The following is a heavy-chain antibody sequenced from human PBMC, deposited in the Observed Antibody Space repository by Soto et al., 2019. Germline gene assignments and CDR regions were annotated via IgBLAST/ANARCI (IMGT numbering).Heavy chain of an antibody. V-gene: IGHV1-18*04. CDR1: GYTFTSYG. CDR3: ARGRRDIVLMVYANYYGMDG. J-gene: IGHJ6*02. Sequence: ASVKVSCKASGYTFTSYGISWVRQAPGQGLEWMGWISAYNGNTNYAQKLQGRVTMTTDTSTSTAYMELRSLRSDDTAVYYCARGRRDIVLMVYANYYGMDGWGQGTTVTVSS. CDR2: ISAYNGNT. D-gene: IGHD2-8*01.